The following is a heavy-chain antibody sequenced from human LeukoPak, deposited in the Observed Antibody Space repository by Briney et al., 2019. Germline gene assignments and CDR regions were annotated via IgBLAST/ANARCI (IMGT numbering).Heavy chain of an antibody. CDR1: GGSCDDYY. V-gene: IGHV4-34*01. J-gene: IGHJ4*02. Sequence: SETLSLTCAVYGGSCDDYYCSWIRQPPGKGLEWIGEIHPSGIFYYNSSLVSRVTISIDTSKGQFSLRLTSVTAADTGFYYCARGRDRSKAGDHWGQGSLVTVSS. D-gene: IGHD5-24*01. CDR3: ARGRDRSKAGDH. CDR2: IHPSGIF.